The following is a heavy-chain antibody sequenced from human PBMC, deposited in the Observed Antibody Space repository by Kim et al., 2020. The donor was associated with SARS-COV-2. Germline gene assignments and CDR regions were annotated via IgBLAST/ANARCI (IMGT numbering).Heavy chain of an antibody. J-gene: IGHJ4*02. CDR2: ISGSGGST. V-gene: IGHV3-23*01. CDR3: AKEIETYYYDSSGYCQDY. Sequence: GGSLRLSCAASGFTFSSYAMSWVRQAPGKGLEWVSAISGSGGSTYYADSVKGRFTISRDNSKNTLYLQMNSLRAEDTAVYYCAKEIETYYYDSSGYCQDYWGQGTLVTVSS. CDR1: GFTFSSYA. D-gene: IGHD3-22*01.